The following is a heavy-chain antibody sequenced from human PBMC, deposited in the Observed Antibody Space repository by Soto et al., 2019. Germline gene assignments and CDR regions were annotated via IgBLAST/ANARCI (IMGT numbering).Heavy chain of an antibody. Sequence: SETPSLTCTVSGGSMSRGGYYWSWIRQPPGKGLEWIGFIYHTGSTYYSPSLKNRVAISVDTSKNQFSLKLSSVTAADTALYFFSLDPLYGNGDLPQVFEIWGQGTMVPVS. CDR2: IYHTGST. CDR3: SLDPLYGNGDLPQVFEI. CDR1: GGSMSRGGYY. J-gene: IGHJ3*02. D-gene: IGHD2-21*01. V-gene: IGHV4-30-4*01.